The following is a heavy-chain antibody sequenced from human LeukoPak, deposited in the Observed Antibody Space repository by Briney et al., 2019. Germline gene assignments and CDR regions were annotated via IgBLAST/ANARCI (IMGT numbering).Heavy chain of an antibody. V-gene: IGHV1-2*02. CDR3: ASAMVRGVIPFDY. CDR1: GYTFTGYY. D-gene: IGHD3-10*01. J-gene: IGHJ4*02. CDR2: INPNSGGT. Sequence: ASVKVSCKASGYTFTGYYMHWVRQAPGQGLEWMGWINPNSGGTNYAQKFQGRVTMTRDTSISTAYMELSGLRSDDTAVYYCASAMVRGVIPFDYWGQGTLVTVSS.